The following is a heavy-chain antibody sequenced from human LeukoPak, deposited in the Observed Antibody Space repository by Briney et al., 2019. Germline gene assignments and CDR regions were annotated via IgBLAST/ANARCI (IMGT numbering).Heavy chain of an antibody. D-gene: IGHD5-12*01. CDR1: GFTFSSYT. Sequence: GGSLRLSCAASGFTFSSYTMSWVRQAPGRGREWVSSISSSSSYIYYADSVKGRFTISRDNAKNSLYLQMNSLRAEDTAVYYCVRAGYSGYDWPFDYWGQGTLVTVSS. CDR3: VRAGYSGYDWPFDY. CDR2: ISSSSSYI. V-gene: IGHV3-21*01. J-gene: IGHJ4*02.